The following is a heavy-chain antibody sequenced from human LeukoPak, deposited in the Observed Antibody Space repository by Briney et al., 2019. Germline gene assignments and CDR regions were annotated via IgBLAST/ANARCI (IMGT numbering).Heavy chain of an antibody. V-gene: IGHV4-4*07. Sequence: PSETLSLTCTVSGGSISSHYWSWIRQPAGKGLEWVGRIYTSGSTNYNPSLKSRVTMSVDTSKNQFSLKLSSVTAADTAVYYCARVLEMRTHAFDIWGQGTMITVSS. CDR1: GGSISSHY. D-gene: IGHD5-24*01. CDR2: IYTSGST. J-gene: IGHJ3*02. CDR3: ARVLEMRTHAFDI.